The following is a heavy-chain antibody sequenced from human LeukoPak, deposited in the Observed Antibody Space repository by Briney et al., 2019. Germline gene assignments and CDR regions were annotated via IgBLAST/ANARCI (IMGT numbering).Heavy chain of an antibody. CDR2: ISYDGSNK. CDR1: EFTFSNYA. D-gene: IGHD3-10*01. Sequence: GRSLRLSCAASEFTFSNYAMYWVRQTAGKGLEWVAVISYDGSNKYYADSVKGRFIISRDNSKNTLYLQMNSLRGEDTAVYYCARDRDYYGSGSTNNWFDPWGQGTLVTVSS. J-gene: IGHJ5*02. V-gene: IGHV3-30*04. CDR3: ARDRDYYGSGSTNNWFDP.